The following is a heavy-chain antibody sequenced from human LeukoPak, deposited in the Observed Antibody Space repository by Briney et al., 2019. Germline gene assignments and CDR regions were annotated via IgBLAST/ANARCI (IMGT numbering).Heavy chain of an antibody. Sequence: SQTLSLTCTVSGGSISSGDYYWSWIRQPPEKGLEWIGYIYYSGSTYYNPSLKSRVTISVDTSKNQFSLKLSSVTAADTAVYYCASLYCSSTSCYTSDYWGQGTLVTVSS. CDR1: GGSISSGDYY. V-gene: IGHV4-30-4*01. D-gene: IGHD2-2*02. CDR2: IYYSGST. J-gene: IGHJ4*02. CDR3: ASLYCSSTSCYTSDY.